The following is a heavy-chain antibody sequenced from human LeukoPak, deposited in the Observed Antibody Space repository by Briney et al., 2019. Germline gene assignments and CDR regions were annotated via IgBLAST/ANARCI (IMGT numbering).Heavy chain of an antibody. CDR3: TRFGESYYFDY. CDR1: GFTFDDYG. Sequence: GGSLRLSCAASGFTFDDYGMSWVRQAPGKGLEWVSGINWNGGSTGYADSVKGRFTISRDNAKNSLYLQMNSLRAEDTAVYYCTRFGESYYFDYWGQGTLVTVSS. J-gene: IGHJ4*02. V-gene: IGHV3-20*04. CDR2: INWNGGST. D-gene: IGHD3-10*01.